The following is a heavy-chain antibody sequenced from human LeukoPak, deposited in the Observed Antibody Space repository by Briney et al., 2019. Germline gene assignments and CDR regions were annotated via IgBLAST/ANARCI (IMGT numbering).Heavy chain of an antibody. V-gene: IGHV3-21*01. Sequence: GGSLRLSCAASGFTFSSYSMNWVCQAPGKGLEWVSSISSSSSYIYYADSVKGRFTISRDNAKNSLYLQMNSLRAEDTAVYYCAKDLNYYDSSGYDDWGQGTLVTVSS. CDR2: ISSSSSYI. CDR1: GFTFSSYS. CDR3: AKDLNYYDSSGYDD. J-gene: IGHJ4*02. D-gene: IGHD3-22*01.